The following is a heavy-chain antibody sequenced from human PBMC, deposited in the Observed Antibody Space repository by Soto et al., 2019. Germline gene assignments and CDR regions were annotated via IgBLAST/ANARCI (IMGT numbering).Heavy chain of an antibody. CDR1: GGYISSYY. CDR3: ARWDCLWGGIEASGYYFDY. CDR2: IYYGGST. D-gene: IGHD6-13*01. J-gene: IGHJ4*02. Sequence: QVQLQESGPGLVKPSETLSLTCTVSGGYISSYYWSWIRQPPGKGLEWIGYIYYGGSTNYNPSLKSRVAISVDTSTNQFYLKLSSVTAADTPVYYCARWDCLWGGIEASGYYFDYWGQGTLVTVSS. V-gene: IGHV4-59*01.